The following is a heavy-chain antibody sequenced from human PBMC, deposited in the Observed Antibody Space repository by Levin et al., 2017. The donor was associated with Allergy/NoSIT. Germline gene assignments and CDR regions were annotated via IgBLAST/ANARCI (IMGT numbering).Heavy chain of an antibody. J-gene: IGHJ4*02. CDR1: GFTFNNYG. CDR2: FWYDGNNK. Sequence: GGSLRLSCAASGFTFNNYGMHWVRQAPGKGLEWVAVFWYDGNNKYYADSVKGRFTISRDNSKNTLYLQMNSLRAEDTAVYYCARGGGSYSTYFDYWGQGTLVTVSS. CDR3: ARGGGSYSTYFDY. V-gene: IGHV3-33*01. D-gene: IGHD1-26*01.